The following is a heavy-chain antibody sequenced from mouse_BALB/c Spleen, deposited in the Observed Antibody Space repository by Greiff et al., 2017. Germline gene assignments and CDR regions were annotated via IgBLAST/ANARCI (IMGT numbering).Heavy chain of an antibody. CDR1: GFTFSSYA. J-gene: IGHJ4*01. Sequence: EVMLVESGGGLVKPGGSLKLSCAASGFTFSSYAMSWVRQTPEKGLEWVATISIGGSTYYPDSVKGRFTISRDNARNILYLQMSSLRSEDTAMYYCARWFDAMDYWGQGTSVTVSS. D-gene: IGHD2-2*01. CDR3: ARWFDAMDY. CDR2: ISIGGST. V-gene: IGHV5-6-5*01.